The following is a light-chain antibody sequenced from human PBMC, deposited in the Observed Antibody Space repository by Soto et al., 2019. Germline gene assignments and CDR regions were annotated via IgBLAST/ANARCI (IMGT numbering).Light chain of an antibody. CDR3: ASYTIKTTYV. CDR2: EVS. Sequence: QSALTQPASVSGPPGQSITISCTGTNVDVGGYNYVSWYQHHPGKAPKLLIFEVSNRPSGVSNRFSGSKSGNTASLTISGLQSEDEADYYCASYTIKTTYVFGSGTKVTVL. J-gene: IGLJ1*01. CDR1: NVDVGGYNY. V-gene: IGLV2-14*01.